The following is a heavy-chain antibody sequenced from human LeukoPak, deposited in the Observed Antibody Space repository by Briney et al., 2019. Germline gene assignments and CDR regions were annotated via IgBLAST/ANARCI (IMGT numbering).Heavy chain of an antibody. J-gene: IGHJ6*03. CDR3: ARDSSSWLVDWRERPELFMDV. V-gene: IGHV3-21*01. D-gene: IGHD3-9*01. Sequence: NPGGSLRLSCAASGFTFSSYEMNWVRQAPGKGLEWVSSISSSSSHIYYADSVKGRFTISRDNAKNSLYLQMNSLRAEDTAVYYCARDSSSWLVDWRERPELFMDVWGKGTTVTVSS. CDR1: GFTFSSYE. CDR2: ISSSSSHI.